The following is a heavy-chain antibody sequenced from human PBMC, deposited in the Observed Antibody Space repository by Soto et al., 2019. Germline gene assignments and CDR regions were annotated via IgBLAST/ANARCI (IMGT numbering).Heavy chain of an antibody. CDR3: AKEMRPLCFDS. J-gene: IGHJ4*02. D-gene: IGHD2-2*01. Sequence: GGSLRLSCAASGFPFSLYLMSWVRHAPGKELEWVALINHNSGYAYYTDSVEGRFTISRDNSKNNLYLQMNSLRAEDTAIYYCAKEMRPLCFDSWSQGTLVTVSS. V-gene: IGHV3-23*01. CDR2: INHNSGYA. CDR1: GFPFSLYL.